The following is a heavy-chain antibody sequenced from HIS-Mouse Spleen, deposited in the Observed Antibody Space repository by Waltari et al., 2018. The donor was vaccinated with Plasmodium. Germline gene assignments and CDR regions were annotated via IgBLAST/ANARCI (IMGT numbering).Heavy chain of an antibody. Sequence: EVQLVESGGGLVKPGGSLRLSCPASGLTFSSYSMKWVRQAPGKWLEWVSSISSSSSYIYYADSVKGRFTISRDNAKNSLYLQMNSLRAEDTAVYYCAREDILTGYYNDYWYFDLWGRGTLVTVSS. D-gene: IGHD3-9*01. J-gene: IGHJ2*01. CDR1: GLTFSSYS. CDR3: AREDILTGYYNDYWYFDL. CDR2: ISSSSSYI. V-gene: IGHV3-21*01.